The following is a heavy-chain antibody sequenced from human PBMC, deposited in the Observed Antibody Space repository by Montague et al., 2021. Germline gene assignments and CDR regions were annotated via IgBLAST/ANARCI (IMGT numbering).Heavy chain of an antibody. D-gene: IGHD3-10*01. CDR2: SGST. V-gene: IGHV4-39*01. Sequence: SGSTYYTPSLKSLVTISVDTYTHQWSLKLSSVTAADTAVYYCARHYYGSGSYYLGEFDYWGQGTLVTVSS. CDR3: ARHYYGSGSYYLGEFDY. J-gene: IGHJ4*02.